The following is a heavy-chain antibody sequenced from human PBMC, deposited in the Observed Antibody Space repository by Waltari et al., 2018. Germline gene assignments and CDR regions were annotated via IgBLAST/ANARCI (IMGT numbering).Heavy chain of an antibody. V-gene: IGHV3-23*01. Sequence: ERQLLESGGALVQPGGSLRLSCAASGFPFSTYTMNWVRQAPGQGWEWCGVIIASGLMDYGDSVKGRFIISRDNSKNTLYLEMYRLRVEDTARYYCAKDEGARLAPTFGMDAWGQGTTVIVS. CDR3: AKDEGARLAPTFGMDA. D-gene: IGHD6-6*01. CDR1: GFPFSTYT. CDR2: IIASGLM. J-gene: IGHJ6*02.